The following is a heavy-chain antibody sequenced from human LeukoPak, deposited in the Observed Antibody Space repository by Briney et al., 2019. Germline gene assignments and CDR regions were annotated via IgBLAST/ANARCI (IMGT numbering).Heavy chain of an antibody. D-gene: IGHD2-8*01. V-gene: IGHV3-30*18. CDR2: ISYDGSNK. Sequence: PGRSLRLSCAASGFTFSSYGMHWVRQAPGKGLEWVAVISYDGSNKYYADSVKGRFTISRDNSKNTLYLQMNSLRAEDTAVYYCAKDRLVLMVYASFAYWGQGHLVTVTS. J-gene: IGHJ4*02. CDR3: AKDRLVLMVYASFAY. CDR1: GFTFSSYG.